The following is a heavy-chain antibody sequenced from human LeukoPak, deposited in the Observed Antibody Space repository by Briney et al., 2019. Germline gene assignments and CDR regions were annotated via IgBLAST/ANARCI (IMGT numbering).Heavy chain of an antibody. CDR2: ISGSGSST. V-gene: IGHV3-23*01. Sequence: PGGSLRLSCAASGFTFSSYWMSWVRQAPGKGLEWVSAISGSGSSTYYADSVKGRFTISRDNSKNTLYLQMNSLRAEDTAVYYCAKRLYYYDSSGYLFDYWGQGTLITVSS. D-gene: IGHD3-22*01. CDR3: AKRLYYYDSSGYLFDY. J-gene: IGHJ4*02. CDR1: GFTFSSYW.